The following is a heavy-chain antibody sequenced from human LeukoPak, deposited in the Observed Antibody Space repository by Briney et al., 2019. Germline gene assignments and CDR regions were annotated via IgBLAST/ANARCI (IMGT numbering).Heavy chain of an antibody. J-gene: IGHJ4*02. Sequence: GASVKVSCEASGYTFTGYYMHWVRQAPGQGLEWMGWINPNSGGTNYTQKFQGRVTMTRDTSISTAYKELSRLRSDDTAVYYCARNSYLDCSGGSCYGPLCRYYGQGTLVTVSS. CDR3: ARNSYLDCSGGSCYGPLCRY. D-gene: IGHD2-15*01. CDR1: GYTFTGYY. V-gene: IGHV1-2*02. CDR2: INPNSGGT.